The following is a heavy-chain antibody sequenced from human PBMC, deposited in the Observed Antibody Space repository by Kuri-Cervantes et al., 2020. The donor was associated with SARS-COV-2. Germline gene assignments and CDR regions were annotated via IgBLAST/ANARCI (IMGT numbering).Heavy chain of an antibody. Sequence: GESLKISCAASGFTFSIYAMSWVRQAPGKGLEWVSSISGSGGSTYYADSVKGRFTISRDNSKNALYLQMNGLRAEDTAVYYCAKALPVLDRLLFGPFDYWGQGTLVTVSS. D-gene: IGHD2-2*01. J-gene: IGHJ4*02. V-gene: IGHV3-23*01. CDR3: AKALPVLDRLLFGPFDY. CDR1: GFTFSIYA. CDR2: ISGSGGST.